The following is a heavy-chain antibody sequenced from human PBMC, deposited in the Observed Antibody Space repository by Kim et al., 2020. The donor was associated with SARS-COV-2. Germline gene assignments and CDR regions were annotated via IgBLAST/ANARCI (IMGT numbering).Heavy chain of an antibody. CDR3: AGTYYDILTGYYYYGMDV. CDR2: IYYSGST. V-gene: IGHV4-39*01. D-gene: IGHD3-9*01. J-gene: IGHJ6*02. Sequence: SETLSLTCTVSGGSISSSSYYWGWIRQPPGKGLEWIGSIYYSGSTYYNPSLKSRVTISVDTSKNQFSLKLSSVTAADTAVYYCAGTYYDILTGYYYYGMDVWGQGTTVTVSS. CDR1: GGSISSSSYY.